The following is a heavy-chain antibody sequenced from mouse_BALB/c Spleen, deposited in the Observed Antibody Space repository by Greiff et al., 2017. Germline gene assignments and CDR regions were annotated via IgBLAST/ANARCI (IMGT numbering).Heavy chain of an antibody. CDR2: IDPSDSET. Sequence: VKLMESGPQLVRPGASVKISCKASGYSFTSYWMHWVKQRPGQGLEWIGMIDPSDSETRLNQKFKDKATLTVDKSSSTAYMQLSSPTSEDSAVYYCARGDYYGSSYGAYWGQGTLVTVSA. CDR3: ARGDYYGSSYGAY. V-gene: IGHV1S126*01. J-gene: IGHJ3*01. D-gene: IGHD1-1*01. CDR1: GYSFTSYW.